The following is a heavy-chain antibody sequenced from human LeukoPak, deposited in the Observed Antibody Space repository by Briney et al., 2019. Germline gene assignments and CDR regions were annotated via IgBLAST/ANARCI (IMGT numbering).Heavy chain of an antibody. CDR3: ANLYYYDSSGYIGAFDI. CDR2: ISYDGSNK. J-gene: IGHJ3*02. CDR1: GFKFSSYG. Sequence: GGSLRLSCAASGFKFSSYGMHWVRQAPGKGLEWVAVISYDGSNKYFADSVKGRFTISRHNSKNTLYLQMNSLRAEDTAVYYCANLYYYDSSGYIGAFDIWGQGTMVTVSS. D-gene: IGHD3-22*01. V-gene: IGHV3-30*18.